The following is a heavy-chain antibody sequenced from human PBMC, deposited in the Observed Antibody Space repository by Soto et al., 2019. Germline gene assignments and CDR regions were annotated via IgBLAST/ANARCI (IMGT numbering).Heavy chain of an antibody. J-gene: IGHJ4*02. D-gene: IGHD2-8*01. CDR1: GFTFNNHH. Sequence: QLQVVESGGGVVQPGESLRLSCTASGFTFNNHHMHWVRQAPGKGLEWVALVWRDGSHKVYAESVKGRFTISRDNSKNTVYLSMNNLRVDDTALYYCTREMGALDCWGQGTLVTVSS. V-gene: IGHV3-33*01. CDR3: TREMGALDC. CDR2: VWRDGSHK.